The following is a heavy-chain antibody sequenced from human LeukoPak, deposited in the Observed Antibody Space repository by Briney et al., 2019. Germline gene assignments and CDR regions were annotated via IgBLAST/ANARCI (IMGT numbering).Heavy chain of an antibody. CDR3: AREDYGGSHNFDY. D-gene: IGHD4-23*01. J-gene: IGHJ4*02. CDR2: IYHSGST. CDR1: GYSISSGYY. V-gene: IGHV4-38-2*02. Sequence: SETLSLTCTVSGYSISSGYYWGWIRQPPGKGLEWIGSIYHSGSTYYNPSLKSRVTISVDTSKNQFSLKLSSVTAADTAVYYCAREDYGGSHNFDYWGQGTLVTVSS.